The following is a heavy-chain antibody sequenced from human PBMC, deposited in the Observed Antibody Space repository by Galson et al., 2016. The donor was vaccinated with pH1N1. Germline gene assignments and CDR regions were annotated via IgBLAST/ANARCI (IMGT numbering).Heavy chain of an antibody. V-gene: IGHV3-7*01. Sequence: RLSCAASGFTFTSYWMSWVRQAPGKGLEWVANIKQDGSEIHYMGSVKGRFTISRDNAKSSVYLQMNSLRAEDTAVYYCTRKIGADWGQGTLVTVSS. D-gene: IGHD3-22*01. CDR1: GFTFTSYW. J-gene: IGHJ4*02. CDR3: TRKIGAD. CDR2: IKQDGSEI.